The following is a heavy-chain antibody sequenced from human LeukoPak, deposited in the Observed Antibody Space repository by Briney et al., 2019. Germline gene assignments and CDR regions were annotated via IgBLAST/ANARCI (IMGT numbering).Heavy chain of an antibody. CDR1: GFTFSNYA. D-gene: IGHD2-21*02. J-gene: IGHJ4*02. Sequence: GGSLRLSCAASGFTFSNYAMSWVRQAPGKGLEWVAVMSSDERNQYYADSVQGRFTLSRDNSRNTLFLQMNSLRVEDTAVYYCAIGGLTTIDYWGQGTLVAVSS. CDR3: AIGGLTTIDY. CDR2: MSSDERNQ. V-gene: IGHV3-30*03.